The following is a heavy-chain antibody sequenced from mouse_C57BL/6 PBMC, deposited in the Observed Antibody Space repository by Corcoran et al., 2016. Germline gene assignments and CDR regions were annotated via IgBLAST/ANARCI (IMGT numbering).Heavy chain of an antibody. J-gene: IGHJ2*01. V-gene: IGHV3-6*01. CDR3: ASYSNFDY. CDR1: GYSITSGYY. CDR2: ISYDGSN. Sequence: DVQLQESGPGLVKPSQCLSLTCSVSGYSITSGYYWNWIRQFPGNKLEWMGYISYDGSNNYNPSLKNRISITRDTSKNQFFLKLNSVTTEDTATYYCASYSNFDYWGQGTTLTVSS. D-gene: IGHD2-5*01.